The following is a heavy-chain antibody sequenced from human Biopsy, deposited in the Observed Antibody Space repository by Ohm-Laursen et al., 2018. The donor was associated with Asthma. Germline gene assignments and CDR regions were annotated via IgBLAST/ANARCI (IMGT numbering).Heavy chain of an antibody. V-gene: IGHV4-31*03. CDR1: YGSITSGAYY. J-gene: IGHJ1*01. D-gene: IGHD4-23*01. CDR2: IYYSGST. CDR3: ARGVVYGGDSYAEYFQH. Sequence: TLSLTCTVSYGSITSGAYYWGWIRQLPGKGLEWIGYIYYSGSTYYNPSLKSRITISVDTSQNQFSLNLNSVTAADTAVYYCARGVVYGGDSYAEYFQHWGQGTLVTVSS.